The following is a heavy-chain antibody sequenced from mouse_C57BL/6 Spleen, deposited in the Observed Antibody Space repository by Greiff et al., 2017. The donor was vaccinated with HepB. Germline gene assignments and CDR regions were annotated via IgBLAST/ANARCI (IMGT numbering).Heavy chain of an antibody. D-gene: IGHD4-1*01. CDR1: GYTFTDYY. CDR3: ARANWDGYWYFDV. V-gene: IGHV1-76*01. J-gene: IGHJ1*03. CDR2: IYPGSGNT. Sequence: QVHVKQSGAELVRPGASVKLSCKASGYTFTDYYINWVKQRPGQGLEWIARIYPGSGNTYYNEKFKGKATLTAEKSSSTAYMQLSSLTSEDSAVYFCARANWDGYWYFDVWGTGTTVTVSS.